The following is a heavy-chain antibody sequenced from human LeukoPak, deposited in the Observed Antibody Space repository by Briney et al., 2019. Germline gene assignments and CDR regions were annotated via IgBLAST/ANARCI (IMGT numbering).Heavy chain of an antibody. CDR3: ARDRAPYRREYPSSY. CDR2: INPSGGST. V-gene: IGHV1-46*01. CDR1: GYTFTSYY. D-gene: IGHD2-2*01. J-gene: IGHJ4*02. Sequence: ASVTVSCKASGYTFTSYYMHWVRQAPGQGLEWMGIINPSGGSTSYAQKFQGRVTMTRDTSTSTVYMELSSLRSEDTAVYYCARDRAPYRREYPSSYWGQGTLVTVSS.